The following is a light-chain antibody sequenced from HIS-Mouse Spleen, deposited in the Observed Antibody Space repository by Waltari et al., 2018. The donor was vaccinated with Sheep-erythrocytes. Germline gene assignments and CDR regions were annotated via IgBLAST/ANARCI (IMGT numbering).Light chain of an antibody. CDR2: DAS. J-gene: IGKJ4*01. CDR1: QDISNY. V-gene: IGKV1-33*01. Sequence: DIQMTQSPSSLSASVGDRVTITCQASQDISNYLNWYQQKPGKVPKLLIYDASNLETGVPSRFSGSGSGTDFTFTISSLQTEDIATYYCQQYDNLLTFGGGTKVEIK. CDR3: QQYDNLLT.